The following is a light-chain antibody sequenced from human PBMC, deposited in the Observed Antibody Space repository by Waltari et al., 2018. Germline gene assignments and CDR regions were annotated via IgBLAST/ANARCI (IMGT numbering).Light chain of an antibody. CDR2: DVN. CDR3: SSYTSTTTPFV. Sequence: QSALTQPASASVSSGQSITISCPRNSSYLGPYKYVSLYHQHPGKALKLIIYDVNNRPSGISDRFSGSKSANTASLTISGLQVEDEADYFCSSYTSTTTPFVFGSGTKVTVL. J-gene: IGLJ1*01. CDR1: SSYLGPYKY. V-gene: IGLV2-14*03.